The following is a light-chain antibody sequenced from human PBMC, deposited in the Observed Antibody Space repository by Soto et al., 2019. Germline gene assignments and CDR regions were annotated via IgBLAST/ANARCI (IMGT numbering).Light chain of an antibody. CDR3: SSYTSSTTLSVV. V-gene: IGLV2-14*01. CDR2: GVT. Sequence: QSALPQPASVAGSPGQSITISCTGTSSDVGGYNYVSWYQQHPGKAPKLMIYGVTNRPSGVSNRFSGSKSGNTASLTISGLQDEDEADYFFSSYTSSTTLSVVSGGGTKLTVL. CDR1: SSDVGGYNY. J-gene: IGLJ2*01.